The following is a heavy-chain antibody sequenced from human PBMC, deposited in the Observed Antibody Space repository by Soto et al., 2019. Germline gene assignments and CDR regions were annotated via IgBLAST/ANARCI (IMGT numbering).Heavy chain of an antibody. Sequence: PSETLSLTCAVSGGSISGSYYYWGWLRQSPGKGPEWIGSVFYTGFTSYNPSLESRVSVSVDTSKNQFSLKVSGVSAADTAVYYCGKVLIGATRHTDVDSWGQGALVTVSS. CDR1: GGSISGSYYY. CDR3: GKVLIGATRHTDVDS. D-gene: IGHD2-15*01. J-gene: IGHJ4*02. CDR2: VFYTGFT. V-gene: IGHV4-39*01.